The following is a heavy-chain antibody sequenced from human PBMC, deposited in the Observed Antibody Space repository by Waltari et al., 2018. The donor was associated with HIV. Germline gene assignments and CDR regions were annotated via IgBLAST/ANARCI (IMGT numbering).Heavy chain of an antibody. J-gene: IGHJ4*02. CDR1: GGTFSRYA. V-gene: IGHV1-69*01. D-gene: IGHD2-21*02. CDR3: STSVVTAIPQNFDY. Sequence: QVQLVQSGAEVKKPGSSVKVSCKASGGTFSRYAISWVRQAPGQGLEWMGGIIPIFGTANYAQKFQGRVTITADESTSTAYMELSSLRSEDTAVYYCSTSVVTAIPQNFDYWGQGTLVTVSS. CDR2: IIPIFGTA.